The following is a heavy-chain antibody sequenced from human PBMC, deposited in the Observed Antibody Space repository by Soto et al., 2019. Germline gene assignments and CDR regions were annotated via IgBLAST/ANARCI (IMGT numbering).Heavy chain of an antibody. CDR3: AISRSILSGYSDFDY. D-gene: IGHD3-9*01. CDR2: ISGSGGST. Sequence: QTGGSLRLSCAASGFTFSSYAMSWVRQAPGKGLEWVSAISGSGGSTYYADSVKGRFTISRDNSKNTLYLQMNSLRAEETAVYYCAISRSILSGYSDFDYWGKRTLGTVSS. CDR1: GFTFSSYA. J-gene: IGHJ4*02. V-gene: IGHV3-23*01.